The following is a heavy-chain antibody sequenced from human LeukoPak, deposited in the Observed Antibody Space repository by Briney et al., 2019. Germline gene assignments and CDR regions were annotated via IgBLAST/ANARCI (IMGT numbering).Heavy chain of an antibody. V-gene: IGHV1-8*02. D-gene: IGHD5-18*01. CDR1: GYTFTGYN. CDR3: ARRNTGVVAGLDC. Sequence: GASLKVSSMASGYTFTGYNMHSGRPAPGQGVEWMGWINPNSCNTGYAQKFQGRVTMTRNTSISTAYRELSSLRSEDTAVYYCARRNTGVVAGLDCWGQGTLVTVSS. CDR2: INPNSCNT. J-gene: IGHJ4*02.